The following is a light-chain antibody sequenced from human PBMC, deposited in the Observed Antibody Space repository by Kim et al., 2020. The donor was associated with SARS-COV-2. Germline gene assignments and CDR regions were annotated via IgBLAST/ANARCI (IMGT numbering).Light chain of an antibody. CDR3: CSYAGNYRVV. J-gene: IGLJ3*02. Sequence: GQSFNLSCTGTSSDGGDYKYVSWYKQHPGKAPKLMIYAVSKRPSGVPDRFSGSKSGNTASLTISGLQAEDEADYHWCSYAGNYRVVFGGGTQLTVL. V-gene: IGLV2-11*01. CDR2: AVS. CDR1: SSDGGDYKY.